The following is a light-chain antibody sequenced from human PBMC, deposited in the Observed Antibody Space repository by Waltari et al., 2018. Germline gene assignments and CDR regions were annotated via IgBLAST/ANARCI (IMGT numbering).Light chain of an antibody. V-gene: IGLV1-40*01. J-gene: IGLJ2*01. CDR1: SSNIGAGYD. CDR2: GNS. Sequence: QSVLTQPPSVSGAPGQRVTISCTGSSSNIGAGYDVHWYQQLPGTAPKLLIYGNSNRPSGFPDRFSGSKSGTSASLAITGLQAEYEADYYCQSYDSSLSGSVFGGGTKLTVL. CDR3: QSYDSSLSGSV.